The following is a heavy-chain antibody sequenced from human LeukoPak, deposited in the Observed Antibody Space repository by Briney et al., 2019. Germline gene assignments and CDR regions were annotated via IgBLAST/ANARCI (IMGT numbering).Heavy chain of an antibody. CDR1: GFTFSSYA. J-gene: IGHJ5*02. CDR2: ISGSGGST. D-gene: IGHD1-1*01. Sequence: GGSLRLSCAASGFTFSSYAMSCVRQTPGKGLEWVSAISGSGGSTYYADSGKGRFTISRDNSKNTLYLQMNSLRAEDTAVYYCAKEMLVQLERGFNWFDPWGQGALVTVSS. V-gene: IGHV3-23*01. CDR3: AKEMLVQLERGFNWFDP.